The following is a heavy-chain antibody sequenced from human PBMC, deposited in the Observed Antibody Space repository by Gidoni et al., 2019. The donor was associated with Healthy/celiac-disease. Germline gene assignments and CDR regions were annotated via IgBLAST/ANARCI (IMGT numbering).Heavy chain of an antibody. Sequence: QVQLQESGPGLVKPSGTLSLTCAVSADPLISSNWWSWVRQSPGKGLEWIGEVYHSGSTNYNPSLKSRVTISVEKSKNQFSLKLSSVTAADTAVYYCASRDPYDSSGYHFDYWGQGTLVTVSS. CDR3: ASRDPYDSSGYHFDY. J-gene: IGHJ4*02. CDR1: ADPLISSNW. CDR2: VYHSGST. V-gene: IGHV4-4*02. D-gene: IGHD3-22*01.